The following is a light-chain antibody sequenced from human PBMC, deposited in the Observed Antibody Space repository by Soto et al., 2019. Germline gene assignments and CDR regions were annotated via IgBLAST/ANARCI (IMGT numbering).Light chain of an antibody. Sequence: EIVMTQSPATLSVSPGERATLYCRASQSLSSNLAWYQQKPGQAPRLLIYGASTRATGIPARFSGSGSGTDFTLTISSLQSEDFAVYYCQQYNNWPRTFGQGTKWIS. CDR3: QQYNNWPRT. CDR1: QSLSSN. CDR2: GAS. V-gene: IGKV3-15*01. J-gene: IGKJ1*01.